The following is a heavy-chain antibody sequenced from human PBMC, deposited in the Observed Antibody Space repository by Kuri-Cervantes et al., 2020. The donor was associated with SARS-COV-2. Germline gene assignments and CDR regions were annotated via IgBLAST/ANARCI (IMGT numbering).Heavy chain of an antibody. J-gene: IGHJ3*02. D-gene: IGHD3-22*01. CDR2: IIPFVTSP. CDR1: GGTLSTYA. CDR3: AGQEDYDRSGLTWAFDI. Sequence: SVKVSCKPSGGTLSTYAITWVRQAPGQGLEWIGGIIPFVTSPYYAQKFQGRVTIATDASTGTAYMELSSLISEDTAMYYCAGQEDYDRSGLTWAFDIWGHGTMVTVSS. V-gene: IGHV1-69*05.